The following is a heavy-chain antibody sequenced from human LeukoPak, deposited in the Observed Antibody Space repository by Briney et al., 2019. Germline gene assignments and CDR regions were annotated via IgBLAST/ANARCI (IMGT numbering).Heavy chain of an antibody. CDR3: ARGGELHGFDP. CDR2: INAGNGNT. J-gene: IGHJ5*02. D-gene: IGHD1-26*01. V-gene: IGHV1-3*01. Sequence: ASVKVSCKASGYTFTSYAMHWVRQAPGQRLEWMGWINAGNGNTKYSQKFRGRVTITRDTSASTAYMELSSLRSEDTAVYYCARGGELHGFDPWGQGTLVTVSS. CDR1: GYTFTSYA.